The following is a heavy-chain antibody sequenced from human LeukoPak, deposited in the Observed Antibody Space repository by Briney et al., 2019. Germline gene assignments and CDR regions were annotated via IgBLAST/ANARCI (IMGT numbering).Heavy chain of an antibody. CDR1: GFTFDDYA. Sequence: SLRLSCAASGFTFDDYAMHWVRQAPGKGLEWVSGISWNSGSIGYADSVKGRFTISRDNAKNSLYLQMNSLRAEDTALYYCARLRHDFYYYYGMDVWGQGTTVTVSS. V-gene: IGHV3-9*01. CDR3: ARLRHDFYYYYGMDV. CDR2: ISWNSGSI. J-gene: IGHJ6*02. D-gene: IGHD3-3*01.